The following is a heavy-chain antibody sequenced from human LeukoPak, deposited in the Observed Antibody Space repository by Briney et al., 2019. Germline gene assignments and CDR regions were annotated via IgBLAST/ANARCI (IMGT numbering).Heavy chain of an antibody. Sequence: GGSLRLSCAASGFTVSSNYMSWVRQAPGKGLEWVSVICSGGSTYYADSVKGRFTISRDNSKNTLYLQMNSLRAEDTAVYYCARVDYGSGNDYFDYWGQGTLVTVSS. J-gene: IGHJ4*02. CDR2: ICSGGST. D-gene: IGHD3-10*01. CDR1: GFTVSSNY. V-gene: IGHV3-53*01. CDR3: ARVDYGSGNDYFDY.